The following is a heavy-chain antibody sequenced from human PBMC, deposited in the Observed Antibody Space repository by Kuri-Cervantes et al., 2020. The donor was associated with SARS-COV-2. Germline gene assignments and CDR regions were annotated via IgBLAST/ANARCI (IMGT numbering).Heavy chain of an antibody. D-gene: IGHD1-26*01. CDR1: GGSFSGYY. CDR2: IYDSGST. J-gene: IGHJ5*02. CDR3: AREGDGGELQA. Sequence: GSLRLSCAVYGGSFSGYYWSWIRQPPGKGLEWIGYIYDSGSTNYNPSLKSRVTISVDTSKNQFSLKLSSVTAADTAVYYCAREGDGGELQAWGQGTLVTVSS. V-gene: IGHV4-59*01.